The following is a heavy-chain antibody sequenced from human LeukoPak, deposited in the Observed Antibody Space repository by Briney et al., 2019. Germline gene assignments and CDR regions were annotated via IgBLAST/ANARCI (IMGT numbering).Heavy chain of an antibody. CDR2: IYYSGST. D-gene: IGHD4-23*01. J-gene: IGHJ4*02. V-gene: IGHV4-30-4*08. CDR1: GGSISSGDYY. CDR3: ARDRPYGGNDY. Sequence: SQTLSLPCTVSGGSISSGDYYWSWIRQPPGKGLEWIGYIYYSGSTYYNPSLKSRVTISVDTSKNQFSLKLSSVTAADTAVYYCARDRPYGGNDYWGQGTLVTVSS.